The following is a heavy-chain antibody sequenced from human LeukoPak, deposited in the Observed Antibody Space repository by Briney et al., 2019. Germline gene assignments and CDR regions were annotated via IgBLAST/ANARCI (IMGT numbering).Heavy chain of an antibody. V-gene: IGHV4-59*01. CDR1: GGSISSYC. CDR3: ARGAAAGKGDAFDI. J-gene: IGHJ3*02. CDR2: IYYSGST. D-gene: IGHD6-13*01. Sequence: SETLSLTCTVSGGSISSYCWSWIRQPPGKGLEWIGYIYYSGSTNYNPSLKSRVTISVDTSKNQFSLKLSSVTAADTAVYYCARGAAAGKGDAFDIWGQGTMVTVSS.